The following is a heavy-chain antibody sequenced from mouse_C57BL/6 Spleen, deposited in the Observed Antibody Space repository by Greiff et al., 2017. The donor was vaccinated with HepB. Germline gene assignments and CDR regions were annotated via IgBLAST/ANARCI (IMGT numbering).Heavy chain of an antibody. J-gene: IGHJ4*01. CDR3: AREKDYGSKAMDY. D-gene: IGHD1-1*01. CDR2: IYPGDGDT. V-gene: IGHV1-82*01. Sequence: VQLQQSGPELVKPGASVKISCKASGYAFSSSWMNWVKQRPGKGLEWIGRIYPGDGDTNYNGKFKGKATLTADKSSSTAYMQLSSLTSEDSAVYFCAREKDYGSKAMDYWGQGTSVTVSS. CDR1: GYAFSSSW.